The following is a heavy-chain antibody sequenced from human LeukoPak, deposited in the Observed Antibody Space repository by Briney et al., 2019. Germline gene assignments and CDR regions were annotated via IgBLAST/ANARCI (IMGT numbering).Heavy chain of an antibody. Sequence: SETLSLTCAVYGGSFSGYYWSWIRHPPGKGLEWIGSINHSGSTNYNPSLKSRVTISVDTSKNQFSLKLSAVTAADTAVYYCARALPDLYGSGSYTFDPWGQGTLVTVSS. D-gene: IGHD3-10*01. CDR3: ARALPDLYGSGSYTFDP. V-gene: IGHV4-34*01. CDR1: GGSFSGYY. J-gene: IGHJ5*02. CDR2: INHSGST.